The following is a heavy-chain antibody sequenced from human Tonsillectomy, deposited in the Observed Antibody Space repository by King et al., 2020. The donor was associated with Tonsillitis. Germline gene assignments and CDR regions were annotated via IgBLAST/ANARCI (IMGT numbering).Heavy chain of an antibody. J-gene: IGHJ2*01. CDR2: IYYSGST. Sequence: QLQESGPGLVKPSETLSLTCTVSGGSISSYYWSWIQQPPGKGLEWIGYIYYSGSTNYNPSLKSRVTISVDTSKNQFSLKLSSVTAADTAVYYCARDYGGNQGWSFDLWGRGTLVTVSS. CDR3: ARDYGGNQGWSFDL. V-gene: IGHV4-59*01. D-gene: IGHD4-23*01. CDR1: GGSISSYY.